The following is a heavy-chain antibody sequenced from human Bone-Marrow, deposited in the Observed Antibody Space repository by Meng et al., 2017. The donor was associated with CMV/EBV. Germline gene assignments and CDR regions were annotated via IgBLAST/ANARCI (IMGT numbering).Heavy chain of an antibody. CDR3: AIRTSRDGYNTNFDY. CDR2: IYSGGST. J-gene: IGHJ4*02. D-gene: IGHD5-24*01. Sequence: GGSLRLSLAASGFTVSSNYMSWVRQAPGKGLEWVSVIYSGGSTYYANSVKGRFTISRDNSKTTLYLQMNSLRAEDMAVYYCAIRTSRDGYNTNFDYWGLGTLVTVSS. CDR1: GFTVSSNY. V-gene: IGHV3-66*04.